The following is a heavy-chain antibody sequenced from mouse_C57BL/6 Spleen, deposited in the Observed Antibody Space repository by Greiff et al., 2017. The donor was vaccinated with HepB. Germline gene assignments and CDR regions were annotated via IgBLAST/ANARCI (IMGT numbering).Heavy chain of an antibody. V-gene: IGHV1-15*01. J-gene: IGHJ3*01. CDR2: IDPETGGT. CDR3: TRSPYSNYWAWFAY. CDR1: GYTFTDYE. Sequence: SGAELVRPGASVTLSCKASGYTFTDYEMHWVKQTPVHGLEWIGAIDPETGGTAYNQKFKGKAILTADKSSSTAYMELRSLTSEDSAVYYCTRSPYSNYWAWFAYWGQGTLVTVSA. D-gene: IGHD2-5*01.